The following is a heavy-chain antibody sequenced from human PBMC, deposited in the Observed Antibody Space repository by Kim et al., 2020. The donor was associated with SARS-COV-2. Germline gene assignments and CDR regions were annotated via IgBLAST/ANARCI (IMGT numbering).Heavy chain of an antibody. D-gene: IGHD1-26*01. V-gene: IGHV3-48*02. J-gene: IGHJ4*02. CDR3: ARKSKVVGDDY. CDR2: I. Sequence: INYADSVKGRFTNSRDKAKNSLDLQMNSLRDEDTAVYYCARKSKVVGDDYWGQGTLVTVSS.